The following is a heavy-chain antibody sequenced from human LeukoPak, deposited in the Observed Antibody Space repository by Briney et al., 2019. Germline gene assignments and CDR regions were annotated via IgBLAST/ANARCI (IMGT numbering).Heavy chain of an antibody. CDR1: GGTFSSYA. Sequence: SVKVSCKASGGTFSSYAISWVRQAPGQGLEWMGRIILIFGTANYAQKFQGRVTITADKSTSTAYMELSSLRSEDTAVYYCARELGVLRFLEWLPYYFDYWGQGTLVTVSS. D-gene: IGHD3-3*01. J-gene: IGHJ4*02. CDR2: IILIFGTA. CDR3: ARELGVLRFLEWLPYYFDY. V-gene: IGHV1-69*06.